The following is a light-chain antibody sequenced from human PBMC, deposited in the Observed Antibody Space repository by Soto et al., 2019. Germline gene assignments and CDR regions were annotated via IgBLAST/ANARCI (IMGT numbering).Light chain of an antibody. Sequence: DIQMTQSPSSLSASVGDRVTITCQASQDISNYLNWYQQKPGKAPKVLIYDASNLGTGVPSRFSGSGSGTDFTLTISSLQPEDVATYYCQKYNSAPSFGGGTKVDIK. CDR2: DAS. CDR1: QDISNY. CDR3: QKYNSAPS. V-gene: IGKV1-33*01. J-gene: IGKJ4*01.